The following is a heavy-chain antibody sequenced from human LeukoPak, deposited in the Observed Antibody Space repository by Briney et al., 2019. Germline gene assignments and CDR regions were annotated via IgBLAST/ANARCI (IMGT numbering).Heavy chain of an antibody. CDR3: AKTHYGDYGPFVY. J-gene: IGHJ4*02. V-gene: IGHV3-23*01. CDR2: ISGSGDSI. D-gene: IGHD4-17*01. Sequence: GGSLRLSCATSGFTFSSYAMNWVRQAPGKGLEWVSGISGSGDSIYYADSVKGRFTISRDNSKNTLFLQMNSLRAEDTAIYYCAKTHYGDYGPFVYWGQGTLVTVSS. CDR1: GFTFSSYA.